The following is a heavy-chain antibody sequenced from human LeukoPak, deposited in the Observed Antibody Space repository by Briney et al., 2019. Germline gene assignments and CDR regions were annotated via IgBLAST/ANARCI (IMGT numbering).Heavy chain of an antibody. V-gene: IGHV4-39*01. CDR1: GGSISSSSYY. CDR2: IYYSGST. Sequence: SETLSLTCTVSGGSISSSSYYWGWIRQPPGKGLEWIGSIYYSGSTYYNPSLKSRVTISVDTSKNQFSLKLSSVTAADTAVYYCAGAYYDILTGYPRGGAFDYWGQGTLVTVSS. D-gene: IGHD3-9*01. J-gene: IGHJ4*02. CDR3: AGAYYDILTGYPRGGAFDY.